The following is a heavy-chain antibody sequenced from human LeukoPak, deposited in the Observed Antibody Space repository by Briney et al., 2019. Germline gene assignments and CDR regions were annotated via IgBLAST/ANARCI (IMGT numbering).Heavy chain of an antibody. CDR3: ARGAISSWYED. D-gene: IGHD6-13*01. V-gene: IGHV3-66*01. CDR2: LYSGGSI. Sequence: GGSLRLSCAASGFNFSNYAMTWVRQAPGKGLEWVSVLYSGGSIFYADSVKGRFTISRDISKNMLYLQMNSLRADDTAVYYCARGAISSWYEDWGQGTLVTVSS. CDR1: GFNFSNYA. J-gene: IGHJ4*02.